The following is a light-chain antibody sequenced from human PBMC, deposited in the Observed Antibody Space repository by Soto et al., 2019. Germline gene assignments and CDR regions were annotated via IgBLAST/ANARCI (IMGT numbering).Light chain of an antibody. J-gene: IGKJ1*01. V-gene: IGKV3-20*01. CDR3: QQHGSSPWT. CDR1: QSINNNF. Sequence: EIVLTQSPGTLSLSPGASATLSCRTSQSINNNFFAWYQQRPGQAPRLLIFGTSHRATGIPDRFSGSGSGTEFTLTVSRLEPEDFAMYYCQQHGSSPWTFGQGTKVDIK. CDR2: GTS.